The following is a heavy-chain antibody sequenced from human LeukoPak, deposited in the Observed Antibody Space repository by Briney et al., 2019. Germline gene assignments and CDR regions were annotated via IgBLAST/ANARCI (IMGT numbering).Heavy chain of an antibody. CDR1: GFTFSSYS. CDR2: ISSSSSYI. V-gene: IGHV3-21*01. D-gene: IGHD2-2*01. Sequence: GGPLRLSCAASGFTFSSYSMNWVRQAPGKGLEWVSSISSSSSYIYYADSVKGRFTISRDNAKNSLYLQMNSLRAEDTAVYYCARDPSSYYYYGMDVWGQGTTVTVSS. CDR3: ARDPSSYYYYGMDV. J-gene: IGHJ6*02.